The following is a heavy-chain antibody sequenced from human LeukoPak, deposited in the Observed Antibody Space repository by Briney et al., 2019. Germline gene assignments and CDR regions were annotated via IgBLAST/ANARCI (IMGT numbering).Heavy chain of an antibody. V-gene: IGHV3-23*01. J-gene: IGHJ4*02. CDR3: AKATRDYGDYEGPFDY. CDR2: ITGSGGST. D-gene: IGHD4-17*01. CDR1: GFTFSSQA. Sequence: TGRSLRLSCAASGFTFSSQATSWVRQAPGKGLEWVSAITGSGGSTYYADSVKGRFTISRDNSKNTLYLQMNSLRAEDTAVYYCAKATRDYGDYEGPFDYWGQGTLVTVSS.